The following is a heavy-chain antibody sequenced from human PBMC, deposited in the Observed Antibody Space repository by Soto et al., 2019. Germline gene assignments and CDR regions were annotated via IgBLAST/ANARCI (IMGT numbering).Heavy chain of an antibody. V-gene: IGHV1-8*01. CDR2: MNPLNAFA. Sequence: QEQLVQSGAEVKRPGASVKVSCRASGYTFTSSNLNWVRHAAGHGPEWIGSMNPLNAFAAFAREFQGRVTLTRDTSTDTAYMELDGLSSADTAIYSCARTVGVAVTGLDLWGPGTLVTVSS. D-gene: IGHD2-21*02. CDR1: GYTFTSSN. J-gene: IGHJ5*02. CDR3: ARTVGVAVTGLDL.